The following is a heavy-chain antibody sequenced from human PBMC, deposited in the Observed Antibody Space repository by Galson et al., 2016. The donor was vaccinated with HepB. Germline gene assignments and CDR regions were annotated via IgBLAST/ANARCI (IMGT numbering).Heavy chain of an antibody. CDR2: IYISGST. J-gene: IGHJ4*02. CDR3: ARLDY. V-gene: IGHV4-61*02. CDR1: GVSMSSTSFS. Sequence: TLSLTCTVSGVSMSSTSFSWTWVRQPAGKGLEWIGRIYISGSTNYNPSIKSRVTISLDTSKNQFSLKLTSVTAAGTAVYYCARLDYWGRGTLVTVSS.